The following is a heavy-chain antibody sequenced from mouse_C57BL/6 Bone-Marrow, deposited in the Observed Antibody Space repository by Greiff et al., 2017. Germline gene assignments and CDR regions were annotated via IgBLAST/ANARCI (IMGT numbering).Heavy chain of an antibody. CDR3: SYTWFAY. Sequence: EVMLVESGAELVRPGASVKLSCTASGFNIKDDYMHWVKQRPEQGLEWIGWIDPENGDTEYASKFQGKATITADTSSNTAYLQLSSLTSEDTAVYYCSYTWFAYWGQGTLVTVSA. V-gene: IGHV14-4*01. CDR1: GFNIKDDY. J-gene: IGHJ3*01. D-gene: IGHD2-12*01. CDR2: IDPENGDT.